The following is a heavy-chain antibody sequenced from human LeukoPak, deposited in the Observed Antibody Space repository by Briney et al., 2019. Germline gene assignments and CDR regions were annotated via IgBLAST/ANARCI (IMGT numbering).Heavy chain of an antibody. J-gene: IGHJ4*02. CDR2: IHYSGPT. V-gene: IGHV4-59*01. CDR3: ARHSSGWHLDF. D-gene: IGHD6-19*01. CDR1: GGSISDYY. Sequence: SETLSLTCTVSGGSISDYYWSWIRQPPGKGLEWIGYIHYSGPTNCNPSLKSRVTMSVDTSKNQFSLKLNSVTAADTAVYYCARHSSGWHLDFWGQGTLVTVSS.